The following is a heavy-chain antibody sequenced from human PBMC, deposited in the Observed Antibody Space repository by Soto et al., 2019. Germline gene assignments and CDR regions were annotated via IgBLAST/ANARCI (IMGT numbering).Heavy chain of an antibody. CDR3: ARGLDYNWFDP. Sequence: SETLSLTCAVSGDSISSTFWWTWVRQSPGKGLEWIGDIYHTGRTYYNPSLTSRVTISVDTSKNQFSLKLSSVTAADTAVYYCARGLDYNWFDPWGQGTLLTVSS. J-gene: IGHJ5*02. CDR1: GDSISSTFW. V-gene: IGHV4-4*02. CDR2: IYHTGRT. D-gene: IGHD5-12*01.